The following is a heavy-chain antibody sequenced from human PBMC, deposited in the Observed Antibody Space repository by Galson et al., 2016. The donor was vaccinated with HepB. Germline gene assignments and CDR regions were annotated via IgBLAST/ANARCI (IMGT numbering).Heavy chain of an antibody. CDR2: INPISGGR. V-gene: IGHV1-2*02. J-gene: IGHJ4*02. Sequence: SVKVSCKASGYTFTSHYIHWVRQAPGQGLEWMGWINPISGGRNYAQKFQGRITMTSDTSITTAYMDLTSLRSDDTAVYYCARPTASGTYYNPFDYWGQGTLVTVSS. CDR3: ARPTASGTYYNPFDY. CDR1: GYTFTSHY. D-gene: IGHD3-10*01.